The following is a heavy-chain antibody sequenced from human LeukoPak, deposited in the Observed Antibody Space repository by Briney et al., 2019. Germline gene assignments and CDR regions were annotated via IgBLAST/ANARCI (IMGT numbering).Heavy chain of an antibody. J-gene: IGHJ4*02. D-gene: IGHD3-9*01. CDR2: INPNSGET. Sequence: GASVKVSCKPFGSTFTGAYMHWVRQAPGQGLEWMGWINPNSGETKFAQKFQGRVTMTRDTSISTVYMDLGGLRSDDTAVYYCARVLFNSGYDYWGQGSLVTVSS. CDR3: ARVLFNSGYDY. V-gene: IGHV1-2*02. CDR1: GSTFTGAY.